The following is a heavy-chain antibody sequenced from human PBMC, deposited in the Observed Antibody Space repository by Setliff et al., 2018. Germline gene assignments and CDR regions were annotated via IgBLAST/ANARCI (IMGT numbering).Heavy chain of an antibody. CDR3: ARASRFATIVWKGDYYMDV. Sequence: ASVKVSCKASGYSFSTYAMSWIRQAPGQGLEWMGWINTNTGNPSYAQGFTGRFVFSLATSVSTVYLQISSLKPEDTAMYYCARASRFATIVWKGDYYMDVWGKGTTVTVSS. CDR1: GYSFSTYA. V-gene: IGHV7-4-1*02. CDR2: INTNTGNP. D-gene: IGHD3-16*02. J-gene: IGHJ6*03.